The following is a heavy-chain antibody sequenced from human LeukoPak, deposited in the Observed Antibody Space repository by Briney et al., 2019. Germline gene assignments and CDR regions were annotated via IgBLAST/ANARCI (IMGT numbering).Heavy chain of an antibody. CDR3: ARGGGPAVVIAMWGHWFDP. D-gene: IGHD2-21*01. J-gene: IGHJ5*02. Sequence: SETLSLTCAVYGGSFSSYYWSWIRQPPGKGLEWIGEINHSGSTNYNPSLKSRVTISVDTSKNQFSLKLSSVTAADTAVYYCARGGGPAVVIAMWGHWFDPWGQGTLVTVSS. CDR2: INHSGST. V-gene: IGHV4-34*01. CDR1: GGSFSSYY.